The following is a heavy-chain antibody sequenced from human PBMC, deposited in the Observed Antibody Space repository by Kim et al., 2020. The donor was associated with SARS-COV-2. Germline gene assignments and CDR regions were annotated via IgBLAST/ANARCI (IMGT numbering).Heavy chain of an antibody. Sequence: TPSLRSRVTISVDTSKNQFSLKLSSVTAADTAVYYCARGATGYYYYGMDVWGQGTTVTVSS. V-gene: IGHV4-61*02. CDR3: ARGATGYYYYGMDV. D-gene: IGHD5-12*01. J-gene: IGHJ6*02.